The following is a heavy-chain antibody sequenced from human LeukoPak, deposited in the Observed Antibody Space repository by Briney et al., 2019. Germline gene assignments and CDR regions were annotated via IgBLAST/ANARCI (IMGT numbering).Heavy chain of an antibody. Sequence: GGSLRLSCAASGFTFSSYSMAWVRQAPGKGLEWVSSIDTTSTYIFYGDSVKGRFTISRDNAKNSLYLQMNSLRAEDTAVYYCASLSIRRALRRREDNWFDPWGQGTLVTVSS. CDR3: ASLSIRRALRRREDNWFDP. J-gene: IGHJ5*02. V-gene: IGHV3-21*01. CDR1: GFTFSSYS. CDR2: IDTTSTYI. D-gene: IGHD2/OR15-2a*01.